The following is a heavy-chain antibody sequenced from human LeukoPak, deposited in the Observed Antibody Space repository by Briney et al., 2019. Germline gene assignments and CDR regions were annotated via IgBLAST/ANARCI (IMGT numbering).Heavy chain of an antibody. Sequence: GPVKVSCKASGYTFTSYGISWVRQAPGQGLEWMGWISAYNGNTNYAQKLQGRVTMTTDTSTSTAYMELRSLRSDDTAVYYCATGRQQLEYGEYFQHWGQGTLVTVSS. CDR1: GYTFTSYG. CDR3: ATGRQQLEYGEYFQH. V-gene: IGHV1-18*01. CDR2: ISAYNGNT. J-gene: IGHJ1*01. D-gene: IGHD6-13*01.